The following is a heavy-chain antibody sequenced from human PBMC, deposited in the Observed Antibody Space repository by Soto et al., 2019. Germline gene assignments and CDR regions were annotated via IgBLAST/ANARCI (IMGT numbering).Heavy chain of an antibody. CDR1: GDTITNYG. D-gene: IGHD6-19*01. J-gene: IGHJ4*02. Sequence: QVQLVQSGGEVGKPGASVKVSCKASGDTITNYGISWVRQAPGQGLEWMGWISFYNGNTKYAQNLQGRVTLTTDTSTSTADMELRSLRYEDTAVYYCASTTSIEVAGKESWGQGTLVTVSS. V-gene: IGHV1-18*01. CDR2: ISFYNGNT. CDR3: ASTTSIEVAGKES.